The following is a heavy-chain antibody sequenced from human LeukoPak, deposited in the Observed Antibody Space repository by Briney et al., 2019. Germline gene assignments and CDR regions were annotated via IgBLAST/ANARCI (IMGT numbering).Heavy chain of an antibody. D-gene: IGHD3-16*01. CDR2: IDPSDSYT. Sequence: GESLKISCEGSGYSFTTYWIIWVHQMPGKGLEWMGRIDPSDSYTNYSPSFQGHVTISADKSISTAYLQWSSLKASDTAMYYCARAFGRHFDYWGQGTLVTVSS. V-gene: IGHV5-10-1*01. CDR1: GYSFTTYW. CDR3: ARAFGRHFDY. J-gene: IGHJ4*02.